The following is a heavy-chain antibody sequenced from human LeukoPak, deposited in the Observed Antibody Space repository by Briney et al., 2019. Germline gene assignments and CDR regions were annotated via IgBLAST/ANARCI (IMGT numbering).Heavy chain of an antibody. Sequence: HGESLKISCKGSAYSFNTYWIGWVRQMPGKGLEWMGIIYPGDSDTRYSPSFQGQVTISADKSISTAYLQWSSLKASDTAIYYCARRTVLLSAFDIWGQGTMVTVSS. CDR1: AYSFNTYW. CDR2: IYPGDSDT. V-gene: IGHV5-51*01. J-gene: IGHJ3*02. D-gene: IGHD6-6*01. CDR3: ARRTVLLSAFDI.